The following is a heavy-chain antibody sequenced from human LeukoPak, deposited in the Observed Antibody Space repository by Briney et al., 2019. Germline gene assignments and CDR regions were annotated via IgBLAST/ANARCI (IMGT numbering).Heavy chain of an antibody. CDR2: IYYSGST. D-gene: IGHD2-15*01. Sequence: KPSETLSLTCTVSGGSISSYYWSWIRQPPGKGLEWIGYIYYSGSTNYNPSFKSRVTISVDTSKNQFSLKLSSVTAADTAVYYCARRAGYCSGGSCYHLYAFDIWGQGTMVTVSS. V-gene: IGHV4-59*08. CDR1: GGSISSYY. J-gene: IGHJ3*02. CDR3: ARRAGYCSGGSCYHLYAFDI.